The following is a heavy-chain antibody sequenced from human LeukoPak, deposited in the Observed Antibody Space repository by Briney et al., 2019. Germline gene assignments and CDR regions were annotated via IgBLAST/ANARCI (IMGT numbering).Heavy chain of an antibody. CDR1: GFTFSSYA. V-gene: IGHV3-23*01. CDR3: AKSVLLWFGESQYYFDY. CDR2: ISSSGGST. J-gene: IGHJ4*02. D-gene: IGHD3-10*01. Sequence: GGSLRLSCAASGFTFSSYAMSWVRQAPGKGLEWVSAISSSGGSTYYADSVKGRFTISRDNSKNTLYLQMNSLRAEDTAVYYCAKSVLLWFGESQYYFDYWGQGTLVTVSS.